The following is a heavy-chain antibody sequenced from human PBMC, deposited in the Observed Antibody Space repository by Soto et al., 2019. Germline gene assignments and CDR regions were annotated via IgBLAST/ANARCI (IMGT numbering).Heavy chain of an antibody. J-gene: IGHJ1*01. CDR3: ARSRLMTLPYYAFES. V-gene: IGHV4-59*01. CDR2: IYYSGST. Sequence: SETLSLTCTFSVGSISGYYWSCIRQPPGEGLEWIGHIYYSGSTNYNPSLKSRLTISVDTSKNQFSLKLNSVTAADTAVYFCARSRLMTLPYYAFESWGQGTL. CDR1: VGSISGYY. D-gene: IGHD1-26*01.